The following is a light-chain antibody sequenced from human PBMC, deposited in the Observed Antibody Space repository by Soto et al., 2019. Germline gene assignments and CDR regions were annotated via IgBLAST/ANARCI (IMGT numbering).Light chain of an antibody. Sequence: QFVLTQPRSVSGSPGQSVTISCTGTSSEVGGYNYVSWYQQHPGKAPKLMIYDVSKRPSGVPDRFSGSKSGNTASLTISGLQAEDEADYYCCSYAGSYTYVFGTGTKVTVL. CDR2: DVS. CDR1: SSEVGGYNY. J-gene: IGLJ1*01. V-gene: IGLV2-11*01. CDR3: CSYAGSYTYV.